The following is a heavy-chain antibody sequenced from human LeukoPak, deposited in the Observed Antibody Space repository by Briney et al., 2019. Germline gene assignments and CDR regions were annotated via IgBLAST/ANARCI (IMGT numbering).Heavy chain of an antibody. V-gene: IGHV4-61*01. CDR1: GGSVSSGSYY. D-gene: IGHD3-10*01. CDR3: ARATNYYGSGSYYPHFDY. J-gene: IGHJ4*02. Sequence: SETLSLTCTVSGGSVSSGSYYWSWIRQPPGKGLEWIGYIYYSGSTNYNPSLKSRVTISVDTSKNQFSLKLSSVTAADTAVYYCARATNYYGSGSYYPHFDYWGQGTLVTVSS. CDR2: IYYSGST.